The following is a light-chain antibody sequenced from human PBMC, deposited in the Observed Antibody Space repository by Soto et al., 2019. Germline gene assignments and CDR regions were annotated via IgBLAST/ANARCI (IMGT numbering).Light chain of an antibody. J-gene: IGKJ4*01. V-gene: IGKV3-20*01. CDR3: QQYGSSPRT. CDR1: QSVGSTY. Sequence: EIVLTQSPGTLSLSPGERATLSCRASQSVGSTYLAWYQQKLGQAPRLLIYGASSRATGIPDRFSGSGSGTDFTLTISRLEPEDFAVYYCQQYGSSPRTFGGGTKVEIK. CDR2: GAS.